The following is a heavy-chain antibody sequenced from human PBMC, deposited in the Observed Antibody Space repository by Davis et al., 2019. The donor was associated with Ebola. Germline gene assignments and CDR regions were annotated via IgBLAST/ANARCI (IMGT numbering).Heavy chain of an antibody. CDR1: GFTFSSYA. CDR2: ISYDGSSK. Sequence: GGSLRLSCAASGFTFSSYAMSWVRQAPGKGLEWVAVISYDGSSKYYVDSVRGRFTISRDNSMNMLYLQMNSLRAEDTAVYYCARGYNDNDYGGDYWGQGTLVTVSS. CDR3: ARGYNDNDYGGDY. V-gene: IGHV3-30-3*01. J-gene: IGHJ4*02. D-gene: IGHD5-12*01.